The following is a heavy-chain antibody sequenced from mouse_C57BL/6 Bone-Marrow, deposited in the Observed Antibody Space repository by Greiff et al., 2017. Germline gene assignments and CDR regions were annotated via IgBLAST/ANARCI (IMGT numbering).Heavy chain of an antibody. D-gene: IGHD2-3*01. J-gene: IGHJ1*03. Sequence: EVQLQQSGAELVRPGASVKLSCTASGFNIKDDYMHWVKQRPEQGLEWIGWIDPENGDTEYASKFQGKATITADTSSNTAYLQLSSLTSEDTAVYYCTTWDGYGYCDVWGTGTTVTVSS. CDR2: IDPENGDT. CDR3: TTWDGYGYCDV. V-gene: IGHV14-4*01. CDR1: GFNIKDDY.